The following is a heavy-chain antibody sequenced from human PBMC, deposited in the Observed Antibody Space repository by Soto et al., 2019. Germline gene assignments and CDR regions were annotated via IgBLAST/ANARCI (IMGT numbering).Heavy chain of an antibody. CDR1: GGSVSGYY. CDR2: INHSGNT. CDR3: ARGREYYDFWSGYWTNTFDY. D-gene: IGHD3-3*01. V-gene: IGHV4-34*01. J-gene: IGHJ4*02. Sequence: SETLSLTCAVDGGSVSGYYWTWIRQPPGKGLEWIGEINHSGNTNYNPSLKSRVTISVDTSKNQFSLKLSSVTAADTAVYYCARGREYYDFWSGYWTNTFDYWGQGTLVTVPQ.